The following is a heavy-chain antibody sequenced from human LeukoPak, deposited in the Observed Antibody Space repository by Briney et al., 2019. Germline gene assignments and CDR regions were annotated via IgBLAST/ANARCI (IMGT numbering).Heavy chain of an antibody. Sequence: PGGSLRLSCEAPGFTFSTYAMHWVRQAPGKGLEWVAVISYDGSNKYYADSVKGRFTISRDNSKNTLYLQMNSLRAEDTAVYYCARDPLRSGWYGYFDYWGQGTLVTVSS. V-gene: IGHV3-30-3*01. CDR2: ISYDGSNK. CDR3: ARDPLRSGWYGYFDY. D-gene: IGHD6-19*01. J-gene: IGHJ4*02. CDR1: GFTFSTYA.